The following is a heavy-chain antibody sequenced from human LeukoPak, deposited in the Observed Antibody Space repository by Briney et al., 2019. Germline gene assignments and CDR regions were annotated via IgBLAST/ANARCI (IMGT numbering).Heavy chain of an antibody. J-gene: IGHJ4*02. CDR2: INPNSGGT. CDR3: ARGRARFGELFPDY. Sequence: ASVKVSCRASGYTFTGYYMHWVRQAPGQGLEWMGWINPNSGGTNYAQKFQGWVAMTRDTSISTAYMELSRLRSDDTAVYYCARGRARFGELFPDYWGQVTPVTVSS. V-gene: IGHV1-2*04. CDR1: GYTFTGYY. D-gene: IGHD3-10*01.